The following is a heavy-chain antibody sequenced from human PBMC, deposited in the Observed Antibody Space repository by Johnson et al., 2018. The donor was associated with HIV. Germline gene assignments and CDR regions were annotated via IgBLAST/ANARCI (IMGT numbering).Heavy chain of an antibody. CDR3: ARGWVGATLRAFDI. CDR2: INWNGGNT. CDR1: GFTFDDYG. Sequence: VQLVESGGGVVRPGGSLRLSCAASGFTFDDYGMSWVRQAPGKGLEWVSGINWNGGNTDFADAVKGRFNVSRDNAKNSLYLQMNSLRAEDTAMYYCARGWVGATLRAFDIWGQGTMVTVSS. J-gene: IGHJ3*02. V-gene: IGHV3-20*04. D-gene: IGHD1-26*01.